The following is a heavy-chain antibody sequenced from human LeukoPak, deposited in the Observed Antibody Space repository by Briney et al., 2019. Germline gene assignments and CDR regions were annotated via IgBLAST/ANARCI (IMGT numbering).Heavy chain of an antibody. D-gene: IGHD3-3*01. CDR2: FDPEDGET. J-gene: IGHJ4*02. CDR1: GYTLTELS. CDR3: ATNRRIRFLEWLLSLDY. Sequence: ASVKVSCKVSGYTLTELSMHWVRQAPGKGLEWMGGFDPEDGETIYAQKFQGRVTMTEDTSTDTAYMELSSLRSEDTAVYYCATNRRIRFLEWLLSLDYWGQGTLVIVSS. V-gene: IGHV1-24*01.